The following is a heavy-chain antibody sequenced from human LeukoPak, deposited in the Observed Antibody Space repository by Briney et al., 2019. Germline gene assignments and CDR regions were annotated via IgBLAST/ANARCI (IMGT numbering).Heavy chain of an antibody. CDR3: ARGPEGFGELSYYYMDV. D-gene: IGHD3-10*01. V-gene: IGHV3-48*03. Sequence: QSGGSLRLSCAASGFTFSSYEMNWVRQAPGKGLEWVSYISSSGSSIYYADSVKGRFTISRDNAKNSLFLQMNSLRAEDTAVYYCARGPEGFGELSYYYMDVWGKGTTVTVSS. J-gene: IGHJ6*03. CDR2: ISSSGSSI. CDR1: GFTFSSYE.